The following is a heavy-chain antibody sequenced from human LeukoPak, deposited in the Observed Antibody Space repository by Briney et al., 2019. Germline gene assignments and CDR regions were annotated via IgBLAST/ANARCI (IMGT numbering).Heavy chain of an antibody. D-gene: IGHD5-18*01. J-gene: IGHJ4*02. CDR2: IYYSGST. Sequence: SETLSLTCTVSGGSISSSSYYWGWIRQPPGKGLEWIGSIYYSGSTYYNPSLKSRVTISVDTSKNQFSLKLSSVIAADTAVYYCGRLWQTGIFDYWGQGTLVTVSS. V-gene: IGHV4-39*07. CDR3: GRLWQTGIFDY. CDR1: GGSISSSSYY.